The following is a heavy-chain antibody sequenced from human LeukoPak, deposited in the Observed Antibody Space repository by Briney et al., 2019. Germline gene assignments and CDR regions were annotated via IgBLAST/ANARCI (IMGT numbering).Heavy chain of an antibody. V-gene: IGHV3-23*01. J-gene: IGHJ4*02. CDR1: GFSFSTSA. D-gene: IGHD3-22*01. CDR2: ISTNGGRT. Sequence: GGSLRLSCAASGFSFSTSAMTWVRQAPGKGLEWVSSISTNGGRTYYADSVKGRFTISRDNSKNTLYLQMKSLRAEDTAVYYCAKDVNSSGYYLGFDYWGQGTLVTVSS. CDR3: AKDVNSSGYYLGFDY.